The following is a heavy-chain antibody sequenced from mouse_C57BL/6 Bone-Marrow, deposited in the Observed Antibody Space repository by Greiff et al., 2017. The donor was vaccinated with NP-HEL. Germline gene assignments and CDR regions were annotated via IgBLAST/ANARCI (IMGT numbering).Heavy chain of an antibody. CDR3: TRVYYYGSSYVN. Sequence: EVQRVESGEGLVKPGGSLKLSCAASGFTFSSYAMSWVRQTPEKRLEWVAYISSGGDYIYYADTVKGRFTISRDNARNTLYLQMSSLKSEDTAMYYCTRVYYYGSSYVNWGQGTLVTVSA. V-gene: IGHV5-9-1*02. D-gene: IGHD1-1*01. J-gene: IGHJ3*01. CDR1: GFTFSSYA. CDR2: ISSGGDYI.